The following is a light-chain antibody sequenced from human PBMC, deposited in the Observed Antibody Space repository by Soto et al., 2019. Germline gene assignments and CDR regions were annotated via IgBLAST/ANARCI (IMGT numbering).Light chain of an antibody. Sequence: IPLNQSPSTLCESXGDRVTINCRARGNISTFLAGFQQKPGTAPNFXXYDASSLQSGGPSRFSGSGSVTQFTRTISSRQPDDFATYFGQRYNSYSITFGQGTRLKIK. CDR2: DAS. CDR3: QRYNSYSIT. J-gene: IGKJ5*01. CDR1: GNISTF. V-gene: IGKV1-5*01.